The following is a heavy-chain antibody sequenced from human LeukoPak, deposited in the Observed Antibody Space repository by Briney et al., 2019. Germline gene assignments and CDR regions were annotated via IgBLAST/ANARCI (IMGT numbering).Heavy chain of an antibody. Sequence: SETLSLTCTVYGGSFNRYFYRWIRQPPGKGLEWIGEINHSGIFDYNPSLKSRVTISVDTSKKQFSLTLTSVTAADTSVYYCAGQTGPTFDIWGQGTMVTVSS. CDR3: AGQTGPTFDI. V-gene: IGHV4-34*01. J-gene: IGHJ3*02. D-gene: IGHD3-9*01. CDR1: GGSFNRYF. CDR2: INHSGIF.